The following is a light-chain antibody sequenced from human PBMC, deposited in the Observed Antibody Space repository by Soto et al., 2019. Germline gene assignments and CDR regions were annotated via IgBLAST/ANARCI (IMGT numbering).Light chain of an antibody. CDR3: SSYTTISTLAV. CDR2: EVS. CDR1: SSDVGGYNY. Sequence: QSALTQPASVSGSPGQSITISCTGTSSDVGGYNYVSWYQQHPGKAPKLMIYEVSNRPSGVSNRFSGSKSGNTASPTISGLQAEDEADYYCSSYTTISTLAVFGGGTKLTVL. V-gene: IGLV2-14*01. J-gene: IGLJ2*01.